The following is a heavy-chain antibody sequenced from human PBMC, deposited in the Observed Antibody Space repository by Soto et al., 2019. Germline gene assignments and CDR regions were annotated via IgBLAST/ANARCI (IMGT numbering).Heavy chain of an antibody. J-gene: IGHJ3*02. CDR1: QFSFSNYW. CDR3: ARSHTGDSAFRAFDI. D-gene: IGHD2-21*02. CDR2: IKKDESET. V-gene: IGHV3-7*03. Sequence: LVQSGGGLVPPGESLTVSCAPSQFSFSNYWMNWVRQAPGKALEWVANIKKDESETDYVDSVRGRFTIFRDNAKNLLYLQMRRLRVEDTAVYYCARSHTGDSAFRAFDIWDQGTVVTV.